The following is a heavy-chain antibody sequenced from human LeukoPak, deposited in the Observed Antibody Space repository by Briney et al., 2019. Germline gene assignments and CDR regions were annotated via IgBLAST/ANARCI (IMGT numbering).Heavy chain of an antibody. CDR2: ISNEGTTK. D-gene: IGHD2-21*02. J-gene: IGHJ3*02. Sequence: GGSLRLSCAASRFTFNNYALHWVRQAPGKGPEWVAMISNEGTTKYYADSVKGRFTISRDNSNNTLYLQMNSLKREDTAVYSCAREYCAGDCPFHDVVDIWGQGTMVTVSP. CDR3: AREYCAGDCPFHDVVDI. CDR1: RFTFNNYA. V-gene: IGHV3-30-3*01.